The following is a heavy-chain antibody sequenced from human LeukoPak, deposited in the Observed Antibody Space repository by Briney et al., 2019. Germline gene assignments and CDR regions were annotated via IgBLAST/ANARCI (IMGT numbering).Heavy chain of an antibody. CDR3: ARGGEHLIA. D-gene: IGHD2-21*01. V-gene: IGHV3-66*01. J-gene: IGHJ4*02. CDR2: IYSDGNT. Sequence: GGSLRLSCAASGLSVSSNYLTWVRQAPGKGLEWVSVIYSDGNTFYTDSVKGRFSISRDTSKKTVYLQMKSLRAADTAVYYCARGGEHLIAWGQGALVTVSS. CDR1: GLSVSSNY.